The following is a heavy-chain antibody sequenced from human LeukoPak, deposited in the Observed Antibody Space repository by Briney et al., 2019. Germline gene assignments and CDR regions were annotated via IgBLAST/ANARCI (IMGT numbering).Heavy chain of an antibody. V-gene: IGHV3-53*01. J-gene: IGHJ4*02. CDR3: ASSFRELSLDY. CDR2: IYSGGST. D-gene: IGHD3-16*02. CDR1: GFTFSNFW. Sequence: SGGSLRLSCTASGFTFSNFWMSWVRQAPGKGLEWVSVIYSGGSTYYADSVKGRFTISRDNSKNTLYLQMNSLRAEDTAVYYCASSFRELSLDYWGQGTLVTVSS.